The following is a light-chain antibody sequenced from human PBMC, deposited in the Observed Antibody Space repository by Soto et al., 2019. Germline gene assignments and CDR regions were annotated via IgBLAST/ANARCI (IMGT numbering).Light chain of an antibody. CDR2: AAS. CDR1: QGITNS. CDR3: QKYKSVPHT. V-gene: IGKV1-27*01. Sequence: DIQMTQSPSSLSASVGDRVTITCRASQGITNSLAGYQQKPGKVPNLLIYAASTLQSGVPSRYSYRGSGKEFTLTISSLQPEDDATYYWQKYKSVPHTVDPGTKVDIK. J-gene: IGKJ3*01.